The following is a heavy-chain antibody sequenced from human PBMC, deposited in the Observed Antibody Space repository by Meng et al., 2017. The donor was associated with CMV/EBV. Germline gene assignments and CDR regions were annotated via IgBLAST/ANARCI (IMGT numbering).Heavy chain of an antibody. V-gene: IGHV1-2*02. Sequence: ASVKVSCKASGYTFTGYYMHWVRQAPGQGLEWMGWINPNSGGTNYAQKFQGRVTMTRDTSISTAYMELSRLRSDDTAVYYCARPPTNQEDSSSWYSLIQDWFDPWGQGTLVTVSS. CDR3: ARPPTNQEDSSSWYSLIQDWFDP. D-gene: IGHD6-13*01. CDR2: INPNSGGT. CDR1: GYTFTGYY. J-gene: IGHJ5*02.